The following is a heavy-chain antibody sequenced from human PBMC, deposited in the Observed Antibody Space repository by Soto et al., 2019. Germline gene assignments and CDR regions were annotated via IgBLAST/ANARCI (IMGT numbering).Heavy chain of an antibody. CDR3: ATVVDL. CDR1: GFTLRSHR. Sequence: EVQLVESGGGLVQPGGSLRVSCAASGFTLRSHRIHWVRQAPGKGLEWVSRIDTDGGGTSYADSVKGRFTISTDNAKNTVYLQMNVLSAEDTAVYYWATVVDLWGQGTLVAVSS. CDR2: IDTDGGGT. V-gene: IGHV3-74*01. D-gene: IGHD2-15*01. J-gene: IGHJ5*02.